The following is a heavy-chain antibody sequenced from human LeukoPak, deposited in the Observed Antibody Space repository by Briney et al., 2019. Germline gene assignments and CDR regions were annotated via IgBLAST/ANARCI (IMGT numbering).Heavy chain of an antibody. V-gene: IGHV3-21*01. J-gene: IGHJ3*02. Sequence: PGGSLRLSCAASGFTFSSYTMHWVRQAPGKGLEWVSSISSSSSYIYYADSVKGRFTISRDNAKNSLYLQMNSLRAEDTAVYYCARNIVGATSDAFDIWGQGTMVTVSS. CDR1: GFTFSSYT. CDR2: ISSSSSYI. CDR3: ARNIVGATSDAFDI. D-gene: IGHD1-26*01.